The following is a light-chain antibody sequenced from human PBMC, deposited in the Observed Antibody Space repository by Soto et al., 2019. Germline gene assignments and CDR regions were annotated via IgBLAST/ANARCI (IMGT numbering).Light chain of an antibody. J-gene: IGKJ3*01. CDR2: GAS. V-gene: IGKV3-15*01. CDR3: QQYGSSPPFT. CDR1: QSISTK. Sequence: EIVMTQSPATLSMSPGERATLSCRASQSISTKVAWYQQKPGQAPRLLIYGASTRATGVPARFSGSGSGTEFTLSISSLQSEHFAVYYCQQYGSSPPFTFGPGTKVDIK.